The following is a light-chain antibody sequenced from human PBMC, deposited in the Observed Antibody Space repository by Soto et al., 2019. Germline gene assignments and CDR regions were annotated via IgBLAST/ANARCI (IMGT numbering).Light chain of an antibody. Sequence: QSVLTQPRSVSGSPGQSVTISCTGTSSDVGGYNYVSWYQQHPGKAPKLMIYDVSKRPSGVPDRCSGSKSGNTASLTISGLQAEDEADYYCCSYAGSYYVFRTGTKLTVL. J-gene: IGLJ1*01. CDR3: CSYAGSYYV. CDR1: SSDVGGYNY. CDR2: DVS. V-gene: IGLV2-11*01.